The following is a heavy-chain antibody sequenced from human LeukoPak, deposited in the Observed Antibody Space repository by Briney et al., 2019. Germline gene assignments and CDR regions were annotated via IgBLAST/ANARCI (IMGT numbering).Heavy chain of an antibody. J-gene: IGHJ5*02. CDR3: ASGRAVAGTSLHWFDP. D-gene: IGHD6-19*01. Sequence: GGSLRLSCAASGFTFSSYWMSWVRQAPGKGLEWVANIKQDGSEKYYVDSVKGRFTISRDNAKNSPYLQMNSLRAEDTAVYYCASGRAVAGTSLHWFDPWGQGTLVTVSS. V-gene: IGHV3-7*01. CDR1: GFTFSSYW. CDR2: IKQDGSEK.